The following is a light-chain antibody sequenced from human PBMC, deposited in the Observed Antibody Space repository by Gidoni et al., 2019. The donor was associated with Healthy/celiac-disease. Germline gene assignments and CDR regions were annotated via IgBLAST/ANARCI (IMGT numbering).Light chain of an antibody. J-gene: IGKJ2*02. CDR3: QQYYSTPCT. V-gene: IGKV4-1*01. Sequence: DIVITQSPDSLPVSLGERATVNRKSSRGVFYSSNNKNYLAWYQHKPGQPPKLLIYWASTRESGIPDRFSGSGSGTDFTLTITSLQAEDVAVYYCQQYYSTPCTFGQGTKLEIK. CDR1: RGVFYSSNNKNY. CDR2: WAS.